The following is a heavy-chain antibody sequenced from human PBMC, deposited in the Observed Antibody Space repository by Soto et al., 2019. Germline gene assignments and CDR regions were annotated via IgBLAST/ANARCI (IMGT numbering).Heavy chain of an antibody. V-gene: IGHV3-72*01. CDR2: TRNKANRYTT. Sequence: PWGSLRLSCADSGLTFSDHYMDWVRQAPGKGLEWVGRTRNKANRYTTEYAASVKGRFTISRDDLKNSLYLQMNSLKTEDTAVYYCAASRFLEWLPPYYYYGMDVWGQGTTVTVS. J-gene: IGHJ6*02. CDR3: AASRFLEWLPPYYYYGMDV. CDR1: GLTFSDHY. D-gene: IGHD3-3*01.